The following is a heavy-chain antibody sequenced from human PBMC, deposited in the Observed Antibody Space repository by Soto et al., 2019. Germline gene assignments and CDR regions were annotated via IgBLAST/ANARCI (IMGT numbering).Heavy chain of an antibody. J-gene: IGHJ5*02. CDR3: AHGRTENYDYIWGSYRYTPGWFDP. Sequence: SGPTLVNPTQTLTLTCTFSGFSLSTSGVGVGWIRQPPGKALEWLALIYWDDDKRYSPSLKSRLTITKDTSKNQVVLTMTNMDPVDTATYYCAHGRTENYDYIWGSYRYTPGWFDPWGQGTLVTVSS. D-gene: IGHD3-16*02. CDR2: IYWDDDK. V-gene: IGHV2-5*02. CDR1: GFSLSTSGVG.